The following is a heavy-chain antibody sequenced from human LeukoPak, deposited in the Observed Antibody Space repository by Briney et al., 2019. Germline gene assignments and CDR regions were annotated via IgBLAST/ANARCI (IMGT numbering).Heavy chain of an antibody. Sequence: GGSLRLSCAASGFRFDDYAMHWVRQAPGKGLEWVSGISWTSGSTIYYADSVKGRFTISRDNAKNSLYLQMNSLRAEDTAVYYCARESGWSFDYWGQGTLVTVSS. J-gene: IGHJ4*02. CDR2: ISWTSGSTI. D-gene: IGHD6-19*01. CDR3: ARESGWSFDY. CDR1: GFRFDDYA. V-gene: IGHV3-9*01.